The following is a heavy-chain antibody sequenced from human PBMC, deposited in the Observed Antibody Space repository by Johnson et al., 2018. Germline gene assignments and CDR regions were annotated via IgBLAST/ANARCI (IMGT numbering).Heavy chain of an antibody. J-gene: IGHJ6*02. CDR3: TRLPLVSGYYGNDMDG. Sequence: VQLQESGGGLVQPGGSLKLSCAASGFTFSGSAMHWVRQASGKGLEWVGRIRSKANNYATAYAASVKGRFTIARDDSNTTAYLQMNSLKTEDTAGYYCTRLPLVSGYYGNDMDGWGQGTTVTVSS. CDR2: IRSKANNYAT. V-gene: IGHV3-73*01. CDR1: GFTFSGSA. D-gene: IGHD3-3*01.